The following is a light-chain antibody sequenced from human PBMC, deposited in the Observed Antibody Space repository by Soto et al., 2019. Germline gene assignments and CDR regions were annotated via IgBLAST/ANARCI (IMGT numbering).Light chain of an antibody. V-gene: IGKV1-5*03. CDR3: QQYNTYPPWT. J-gene: IGKJ1*01. CDR1: QSLGSW. Sequence: DIQMTQSPSTLSASVGDRVTITCRASQSLGSWLAWHQLKPGKAPKLLIYKASNLQGGVPSRFSGNGSGTEFTLPISSLHPDDFATYYCQQYNTYPPWTFGQGTKVEIK. CDR2: KAS.